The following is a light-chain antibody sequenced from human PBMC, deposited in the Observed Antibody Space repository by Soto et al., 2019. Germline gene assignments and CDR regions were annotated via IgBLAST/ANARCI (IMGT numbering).Light chain of an antibody. V-gene: IGLV2-14*01. CDR1: SSDVGIYNY. Sequence: QSVLTQPASVSGSPGQSITISCTGTSSDVGIYNYVSWYQHHPGKAPKLMIYEVSNRPSGVSNRFSGSKSGNTASLTISGLQAEDEADYYCSSYTSSSTLVVFGGGTKLTVL. CDR2: EVS. J-gene: IGLJ2*01. CDR3: SSYTSSSTLVV.